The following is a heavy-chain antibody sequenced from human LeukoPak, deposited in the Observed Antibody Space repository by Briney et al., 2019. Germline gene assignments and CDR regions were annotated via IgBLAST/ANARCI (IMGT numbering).Heavy chain of an antibody. CDR1: GGSINSYY. D-gene: IGHD6-25*01. J-gene: IGHJ5*02. Sequence: SETLSLTCTVSGGSINSYYWTWIRQPPGKGLEWIACIYYNGITNYKSSPESRLTISVDTSKNQFSLRLRSVTAADTAVYYCARQNPPGSKKGWFDPWGQGTLVTVSS. V-gene: IGHV4-59*08. CDR2: IYYNGIT. CDR3: ARQNPPGSKKGWFDP.